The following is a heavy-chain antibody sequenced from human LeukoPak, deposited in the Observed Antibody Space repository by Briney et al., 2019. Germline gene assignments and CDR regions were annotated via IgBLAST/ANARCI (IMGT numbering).Heavy chain of an antibody. Sequence: SETLSLTCTVSGGSITGISYYWNWLRQPPGKELEWIGRIYQTGNADYKPSLKSRVTISVDTSKNQFSLKLSSVTAADTAVYYCAAPEQDGDYWGQGTLVTVSS. D-gene: IGHD1/OR15-1a*01. J-gene: IGHJ4*02. CDR1: GGSITGISYY. CDR2: IYQTGNA. CDR3: AAPEQDGDY. V-gene: IGHV4-39*07.